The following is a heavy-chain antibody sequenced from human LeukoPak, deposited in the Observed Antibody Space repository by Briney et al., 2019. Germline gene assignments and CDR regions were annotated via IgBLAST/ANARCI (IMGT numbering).Heavy chain of an antibody. Sequence: GGSLRLSCAASGFTFSSYSMLWVRQAPGKGLEWVSYISSSSSTIYYADSVKGRFTISRDNAKNSLYLQMNTLRAEDTAVYYCAAPPTIFGVVITYWGQGTLVTVSS. CDR2: ISSSSSTI. CDR1: GFTFSSYS. D-gene: IGHD3-3*01. J-gene: IGHJ4*02. V-gene: IGHV3-48*01. CDR3: AAPPTIFGVVITY.